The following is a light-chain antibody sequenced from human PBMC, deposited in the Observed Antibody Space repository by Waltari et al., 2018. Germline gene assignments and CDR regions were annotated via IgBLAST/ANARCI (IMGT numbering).Light chain of an antibody. V-gene: IGKV4-1*01. J-gene: IGKJ1*01. Sequence: DIVMTQSPDSLAVSLGERATINCKSSQSVLYSSNNKNYLAWYQPKPGQPPKLLIYWASNREAGVPDRFSGSGSGTDFTLTISSLQAEDVAVYYCQQYYNIPWTFGQGTKVEIK. CDR3: QQYYNIPWT. CDR2: WAS. CDR1: QSVLYSSNNKNY.